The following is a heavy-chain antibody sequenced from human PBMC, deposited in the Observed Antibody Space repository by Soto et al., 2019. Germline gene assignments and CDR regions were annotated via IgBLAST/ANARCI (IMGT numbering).Heavy chain of an antibody. CDR1: LYYVARYY. V-gene: IGHV1-46*01. D-gene: IGHD2-2*01. Sequence: ASWSVACQASLYYVARYYIHFGRQGPVQGREWMGIINPSCGGVTKYAQKFQGRVTVTSDRSTSTVYMKLTSLRYDDTSVYYCAKAGEYVGAPDLDSCYYGIDACGQGPTVTVS. CDR3: AKAGEYVGAPDLDSCYYGIDA. J-gene: IGHJ6*02. CDR2: INPSCGGVT.